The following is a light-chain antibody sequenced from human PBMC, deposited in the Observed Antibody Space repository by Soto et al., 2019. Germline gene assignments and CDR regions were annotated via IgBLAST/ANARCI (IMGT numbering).Light chain of an antibody. CDR2: VEDSGGY. Sequence: QLVLTQSSSASASFGVSAKLTCTQSSGHLSYIIAWHQQQPGTAPRYLMKVEDSGGYNRGSGVPDRFSGFSSGADRYLSISNLQSEDEAEYYCETWDSNTRVFGGGTKVTVL. J-gene: IGLJ2*01. CDR1: SGHLSYI. V-gene: IGLV4-60*03. CDR3: ETWDSNTRV.